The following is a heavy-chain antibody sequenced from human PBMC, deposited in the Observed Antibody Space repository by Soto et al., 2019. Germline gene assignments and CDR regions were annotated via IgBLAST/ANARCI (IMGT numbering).Heavy chain of an antibody. D-gene: IGHD3-3*01. CDR1: GFILRTNW. CDR2: LNDHGSST. V-gene: IGHV3-74*01. J-gene: IGHJ4*02. CDR3: APIFGDHF. Sequence: PGGSLRLSCAASGFILRTNWMHWVRQAPGRGLEWVSGLNDHGSSTYYADYVKGRFTISRDDAKNTLYLQMDSLRAEDTAVYYCAPIFGDHFWGQGTLVTVSS.